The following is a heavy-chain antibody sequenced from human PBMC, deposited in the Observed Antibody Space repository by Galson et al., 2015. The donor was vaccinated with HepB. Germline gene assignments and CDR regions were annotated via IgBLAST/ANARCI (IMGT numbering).Heavy chain of an antibody. CDR3: ARNFIPSRLLGNRYNAFDI. CDR1: GYTFIGYY. V-gene: IGHV1-2*06. Sequence: SVKVSCKASGYTFIGYYIDWVRQAPGQGLEWMGRINPHSGGTSYAQKFQGRVSMTSDTSIKTVYMELNWLRADDTAVYYCARNFIPSRLLGNRYNAFDIWGQGTKVTISS. J-gene: IGHJ3*02. CDR2: INPHSGGT. D-gene: IGHD3-10*01.